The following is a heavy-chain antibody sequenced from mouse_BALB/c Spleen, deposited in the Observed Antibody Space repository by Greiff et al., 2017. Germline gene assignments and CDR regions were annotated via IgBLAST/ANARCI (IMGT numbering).Heavy chain of an antibody. CDR1: GFTFSSFG. CDR3: ARKDYGNWYFDV. D-gene: IGHD2-1*01. V-gene: IGHV5-17*02. Sequence: EVQLQQSGGGLVQPGGSRKLSCAASGFTFSSFGMHWVRQAPEKGLEWVAYISSGSSTIYYADTVKGRFTISRDNPKNTLFLQMTSLRSEDTAMYYCARKDYGNWYFDVWGAGTTVTVSS. CDR2: ISSGSSTI. J-gene: IGHJ1*01.